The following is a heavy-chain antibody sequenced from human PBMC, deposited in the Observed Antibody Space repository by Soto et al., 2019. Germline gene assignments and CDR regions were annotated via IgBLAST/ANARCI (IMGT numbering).Heavy chain of an antibody. CDR2: IYYSGST. CDR1: GGSISSSSYY. D-gene: IGHD6-6*01. CDR3: ARTDAHSSSSLFDY. J-gene: IGHJ4*02. Sequence: PSETLSLTCTVSGGSISSSSYYWGWIRQPPGKGLEWIGSIYYSGSTYYNPSLKSRVTISVDTSKNQFSLKLSSVTAADTAVYYCARTDAHSSSSLFDYWGQGTLVTVSS. V-gene: IGHV4-39*01.